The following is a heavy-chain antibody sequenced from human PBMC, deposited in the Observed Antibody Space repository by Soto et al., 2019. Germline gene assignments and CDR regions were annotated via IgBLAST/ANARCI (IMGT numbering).Heavy chain of an antibody. V-gene: IGHV3-21*06. D-gene: IGHD2-2*01. Sequence: PGRSLRLSCTVAGFAFNNYGINWVRHAPGKGLEWVSSISNSDYTYYSDSVKGRFTISRDNAKNSVSLQLNTLRVEDPAVYYCASEHSFIIPAVSDFWGQGTLVTVSS. J-gene: IGHJ4*02. CDR2: ISNSDYT. CDR1: GFAFNNYG. CDR3: ASEHSFIIPAVSDF.